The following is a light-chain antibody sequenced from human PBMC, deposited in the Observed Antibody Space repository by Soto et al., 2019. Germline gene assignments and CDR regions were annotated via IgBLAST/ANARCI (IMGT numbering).Light chain of an antibody. V-gene: IGKV3-15*01. J-gene: IGKJ2*01. CDR1: QSVSSN. CDR2: GAS. CDR3: QQYNNWYT. Sequence: EIVMTQSPATLSVSPGERATLSCRASQSVSSNLAWYQQKPGQAPRLLIYGASTRATGIPARFSGSWSGTEFTLTISSLQSEEFAVYYCQQYNNWYTFGQGTKLEIK.